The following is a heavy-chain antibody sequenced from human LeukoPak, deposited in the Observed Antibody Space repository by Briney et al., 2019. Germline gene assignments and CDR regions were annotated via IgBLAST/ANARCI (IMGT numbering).Heavy chain of an antibody. Sequence: GGSLRLSCAASGFTFSSNVMIWVRQAPGKGLEWVSSIPASGGTTYYADSVKGRFTISRDNSKYSLYLQMDSLRAEDTAVYYCAKESSGGWYFDYWGQGTLVTVSS. CDR2: IPASGGTT. D-gene: IGHD6-19*01. V-gene: IGHV3-23*01. CDR1: GFTFSSNV. CDR3: AKESSGGWYFDY. J-gene: IGHJ4*02.